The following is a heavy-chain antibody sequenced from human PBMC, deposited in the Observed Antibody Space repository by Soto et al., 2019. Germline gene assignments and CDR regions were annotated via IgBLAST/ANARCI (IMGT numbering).Heavy chain of an antibody. V-gene: IGHV3-30*18. CDR3: AKDSGSGSYNGYYYGMDV. CDR1: GFTFSSYG. D-gene: IGHD1-26*01. J-gene: IGHJ6*02. CDR2: ISYDGSNK. Sequence: GGSLRLSCAASGFTFSSYGMHWVRQAPGKGLEWVAVISYDGSNKYYADSVKGRFTISRDNSKNTLYLQMNSLRAEDTAVYYCAKDSGSGSYNGYYYGMDVWGQGTTVTVSS.